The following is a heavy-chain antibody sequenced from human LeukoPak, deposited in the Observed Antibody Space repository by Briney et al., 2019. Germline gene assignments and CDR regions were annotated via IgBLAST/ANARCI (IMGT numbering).Heavy chain of an antibody. Sequence: SETLSLTCTVSGGSIRSYYWSWIRQPPGKGLEWIGYIYYSGSTNYNPSLKSRVTISVDTSKNQFSLKLSSVTAADTAVYYCAGEKSPDYCSGANCYFDYWGQGTLVTVSP. CDR1: GGSIRSYY. CDR2: IYYSGST. J-gene: IGHJ4*02. D-gene: IGHD2-15*01. CDR3: AGEKSPDYCSGANCYFDY. V-gene: IGHV4-59*01.